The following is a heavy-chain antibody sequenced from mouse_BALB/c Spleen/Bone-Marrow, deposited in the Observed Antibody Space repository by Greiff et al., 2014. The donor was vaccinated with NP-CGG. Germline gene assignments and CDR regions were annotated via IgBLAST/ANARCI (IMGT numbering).Heavy chain of an antibody. CDR2: IYPYNGGT. V-gene: IGHV1S29*02. Sequence: VHVKQSGPGLVKPGASVKISCKASGYTFTDYNMHWVKQSHGKSLEWIGYIYPYNGGTVYKQKFKSKATLTVDNSTSTANMELRSLTSEDSAVYYCARGAAYGYYLGLAYWGQGTLVAVSA. CDR3: ARGAAYGYYLGLAY. CDR1: GYTFTDYN. J-gene: IGHJ3*01. D-gene: IGHD2-3*01.